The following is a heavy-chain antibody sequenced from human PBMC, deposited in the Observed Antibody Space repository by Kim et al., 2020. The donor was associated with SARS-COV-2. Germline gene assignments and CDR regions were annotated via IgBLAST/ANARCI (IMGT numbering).Heavy chain of an antibody. D-gene: IGHD3-10*01. CDR1: GGSFSGYY. V-gene: IGHV4-34*01. J-gene: IGHJ4*02. Sequence: ETLSLTCAVYGGSFSGYYWSWIRQPPGKGLEWIGEINHSGSTNYNPSLKSRVTISVDTSKNQFSLKLSSVTAADTAVYYCARVGFGLAYPFDYWGQGTLVTVSS. CDR3: ARVGFGLAYPFDY. CDR2: INHSGST.